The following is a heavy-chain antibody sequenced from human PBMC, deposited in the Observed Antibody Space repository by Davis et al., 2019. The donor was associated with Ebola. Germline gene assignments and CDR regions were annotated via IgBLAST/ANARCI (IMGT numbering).Heavy chain of an antibody. D-gene: IGHD5-12*01. CDR1: GFRFDDYA. J-gene: IGHJ6*03. V-gene: IGHV3-9*01. CDR2: TSWDGKDI. Sequence: SLKISCAASGFRFDDYAMHWVRQTPGKGLEWVSGTSWDGKDIRYADSVNGRFIISRDNVKNSLYLQMNSLRPEDTALYYCAKGRRGYSGYDYMDGWGQGTTVTVSS. CDR3: AKGRRGYSGYDYMDG.